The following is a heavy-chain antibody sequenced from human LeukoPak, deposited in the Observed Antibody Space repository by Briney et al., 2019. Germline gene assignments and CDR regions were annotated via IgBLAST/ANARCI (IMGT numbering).Heavy chain of an antibody. V-gene: IGHV4-59*02. D-gene: IGHD7-27*01. CDR3: ASRKLGNDY. Sequence: PSETLSLTCTISGVSVSYYYWSWIRQAPGKGLEWIGYIYYTGSTTYNPSLKSRVTISADTSKNQFSLKLSSVTAADTAVYYCASRKLGNDYWGQGTLVTVSS. J-gene: IGHJ4*02. CDR2: IYYTGST. CDR1: GVSVSYYY.